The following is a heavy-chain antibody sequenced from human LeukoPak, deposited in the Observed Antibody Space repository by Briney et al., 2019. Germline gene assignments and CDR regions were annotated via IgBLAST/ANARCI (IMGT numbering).Heavy chain of an antibody. CDR3: AREEYSSSWMPVNWFDP. CDR2: TYYRSKWYN. Sequence: SQTLSLTCAISGDSVSSNSAAWNWIRQSPSRGLEWLGRTYYRSKWYNDYAVSVKSRITINPDTSKDQFSLQLNSVTPKDTAVYYCAREEYSSSWMPVNWFDPWGQGTLVTVSS. J-gene: IGHJ5*02. V-gene: IGHV6-1*01. CDR1: GDSVSSNSAA. D-gene: IGHD6-13*01.